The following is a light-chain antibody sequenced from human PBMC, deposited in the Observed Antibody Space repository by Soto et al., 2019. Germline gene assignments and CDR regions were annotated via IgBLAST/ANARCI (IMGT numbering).Light chain of an antibody. Sequence: DIQMTQSPSTLSASVGDRVTITCRASQSISSWLAWYQQKPGKAPKLLIYDASSLESGVPSRFSGSGSGTEFTLTIISLQPEDFATYFCQQYNRYSPSTFGQGTKVEIK. CDR3: QQYNRYSPST. V-gene: IGKV1-5*01. CDR2: DAS. CDR1: QSISSW. J-gene: IGKJ1*01.